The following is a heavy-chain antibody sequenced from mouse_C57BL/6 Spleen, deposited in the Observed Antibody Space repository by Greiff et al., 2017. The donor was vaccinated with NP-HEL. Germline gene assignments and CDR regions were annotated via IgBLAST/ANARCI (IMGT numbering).Heavy chain of an antibody. CDR3: ARHGGTTVVVDWYFDV. J-gene: IGHJ1*03. CDR2: ISNLAYSI. CDR1: GFTFSDYG. Sequence: EVQLVESGGGLVQPGGSLKLSCAASGFTFSDYGMAWVRQAPRKGPEWVAFISNLAYSIYYADTVTGRFTISRENAKNTLYLEMSSLRSEDTAMYYCARHGGTTVVVDWYFDVWGTGTTVTVSS. D-gene: IGHD1-1*01. V-gene: IGHV5-15*01.